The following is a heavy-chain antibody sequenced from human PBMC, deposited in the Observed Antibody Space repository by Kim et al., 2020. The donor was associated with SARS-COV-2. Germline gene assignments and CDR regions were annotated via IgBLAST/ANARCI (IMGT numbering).Heavy chain of an antibody. Sequence: GGSLRLSCAASGFTFSSYAMHWVRQAPGKGLEWVAVISYDGSNKYYADSVKGRFTISRDNSKNTLYLQMNSLRAEDTAVYYCARDLTAYRAARTTPYYYGMDVWGQGTTVTVSS. J-gene: IGHJ6*02. CDR1: GFTFSSYA. V-gene: IGHV3-30-3*01. D-gene: IGHD6-6*01. CDR3: ARDLTAYRAARTTPYYYGMDV. CDR2: ISYDGSNK.